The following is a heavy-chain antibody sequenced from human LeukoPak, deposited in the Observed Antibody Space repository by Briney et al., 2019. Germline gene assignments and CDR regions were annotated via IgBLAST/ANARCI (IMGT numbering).Heavy chain of an antibody. CDR2: IYYSGST. V-gene: IGHV4-59*01. Sequence: ETLSLTCTVSGGSISSYYWSWIRQPPGKGLEWIGYIYYSGSTNYNPSLKSRVTISVDTSKNQFSLKLSSVTAADTAVYYCATLWGPEYFQHWGQGTLVTVSS. J-gene: IGHJ1*01. D-gene: IGHD3-16*01. CDR1: GGSISSYY. CDR3: ATLWGPEYFQH.